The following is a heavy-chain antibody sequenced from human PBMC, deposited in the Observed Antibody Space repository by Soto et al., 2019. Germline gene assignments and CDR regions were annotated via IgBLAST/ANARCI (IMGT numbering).Heavy chain of an antibody. D-gene: IGHD4-17*01. Sequence: QVQLVESGGGVVQPGRSLRLSCAASGFTFSSYAMHWVRQAPGKGLEWVAVISYDGSNKYYADSVKGRFTISRDNSKNTLYLQMNGLRAEETAVYYCARENDYGDLTGAFDIWGQGTMVTVSS. CDR3: ARENDYGDLTGAFDI. V-gene: IGHV3-30-3*01. CDR2: ISYDGSNK. CDR1: GFTFSSYA. J-gene: IGHJ3*02.